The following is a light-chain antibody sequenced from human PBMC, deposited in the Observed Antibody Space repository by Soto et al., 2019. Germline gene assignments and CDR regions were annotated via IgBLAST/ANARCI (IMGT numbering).Light chain of an antibody. CDR1: QSLLHSNGYTY. Sequence: DIVMTQSPLSLPVTAGEPASVSCRSSQSLLHSNGYTYLDWYLQKPGQSPQLLIYWGSNRASGVPDRFSGGGSGTDFTLRISRVEAEDVGVYYCMQALQTPWTFGQGTKVDIK. CDR3: MQALQTPWT. J-gene: IGKJ1*01. V-gene: IGKV2-28*01. CDR2: WGS.